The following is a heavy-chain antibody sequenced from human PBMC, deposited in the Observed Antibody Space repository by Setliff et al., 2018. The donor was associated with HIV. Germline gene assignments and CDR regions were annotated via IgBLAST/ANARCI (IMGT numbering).Heavy chain of an antibody. CDR2: INPSSGST. CDR3: AKDMNRGGYSDSSSYDF. D-gene: IGHD3-22*01. CDR1: GYTFTSYY. V-gene: IGHV1-46*01. Sequence: ASVKVSCKASGYTFTSYYMHWVRQDPGQGIEWMGIINPSSGSTSYTQMFRGRVTMTMDTSTSTVCMELSGLRSEDTAVYYCAKDMNRGGYSDSSSYDFWGQGTLVTVSS. J-gene: IGHJ4*02.